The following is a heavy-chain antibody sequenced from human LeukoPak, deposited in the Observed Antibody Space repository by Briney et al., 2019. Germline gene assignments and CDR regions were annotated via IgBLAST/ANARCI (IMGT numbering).Heavy chain of an antibody. D-gene: IGHD3-9*01. V-gene: IGHV3-23*01. CDR3: ARSTYYDNKGYFQH. CDR2: ISDTGDGT. J-gene: IGHJ1*01. CDR1: GFTFSNFG. Sequence: GGSLRLSCAASGFTFSNFGLNWVRQAPGKGLEWVSTISDTGDGTYYADSVKGRFTVSRDNSKNTLYLQMNSLRAEDTAVYYCARSTYYDNKGYFQHWGQGTLVTVSS.